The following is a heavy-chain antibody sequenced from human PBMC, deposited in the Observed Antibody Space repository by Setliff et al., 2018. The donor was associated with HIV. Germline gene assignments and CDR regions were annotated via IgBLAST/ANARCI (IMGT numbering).Heavy chain of an antibody. J-gene: IGHJ4*02. CDR3: ARHYDSSGYGDYFDD. Sequence: SETLSLTCTVSGASISGSYWIWIRQPPGKGLEWIGYMTLTRDTKYNPSLNSRVTTSIDTSKNQFSLELRSVTAADTAVYYCARHYDSSGYGDYFDDWGRGILVTVSS. CDR1: GASISGSY. V-gene: IGHV4-59*08. D-gene: IGHD3-22*01. CDR2: MTLTRDT.